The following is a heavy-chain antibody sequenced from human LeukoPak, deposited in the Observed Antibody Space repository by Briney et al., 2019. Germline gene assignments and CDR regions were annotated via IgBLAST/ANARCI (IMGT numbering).Heavy chain of an antibody. J-gene: IGHJ6*02. Sequence: ASVKVSCKASGGTFSSYAISWVRQAPGQGLEWMGGIIPIFGTANYAQKFQGRVTITADESTSTAYMELSGLRSEDTAVYYCARDLGYCSSTSCYWDSGGMDVWGQGTTVTVSS. CDR1: GGTFSSYA. V-gene: IGHV1-69*13. D-gene: IGHD2-2*01. CDR3: ARDLGYCSSTSCYWDSGGMDV. CDR2: IIPIFGTA.